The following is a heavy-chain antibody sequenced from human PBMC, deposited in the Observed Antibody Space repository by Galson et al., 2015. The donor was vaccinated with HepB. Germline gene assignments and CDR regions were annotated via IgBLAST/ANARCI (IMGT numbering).Heavy chain of an antibody. CDR3: ARGLLRTELLWFGDDGIRGYWFDP. Sequence: SVKVSCKASGGTFSSYAISWVRQAPGQGLEWMGRIIPILGIANYAQKFQGRVTITADKSTSTAYMELSSLRSEDTAVYYCARGLLRTELLWFGDDGIRGYWFDPWGQGTLVTVSS. V-gene: IGHV1-69*04. CDR2: IIPILGIA. D-gene: IGHD3-10*01. J-gene: IGHJ5*02. CDR1: GGTFSSYA.